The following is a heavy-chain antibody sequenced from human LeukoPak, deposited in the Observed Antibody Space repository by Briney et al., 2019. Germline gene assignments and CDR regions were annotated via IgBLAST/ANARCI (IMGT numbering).Heavy chain of an antibody. J-gene: IGHJ4*02. D-gene: IGHD3-22*01. CDR1: GFTFSSYA. V-gene: IGHV3-23*01. CDR3: AKGGPHYYGSSGSDFDY. CDR2: ISGSGGST. Sequence: GGSLRLSCAASGFTFSSYAMSWVRQAPGKGLEWVSAISGSGGSTYYADSVKGRFTISRDNSKNTLYLQMNSLRAEDTAVYYCAKGGPHYYGSSGSDFDYWGQGTLVTVSS.